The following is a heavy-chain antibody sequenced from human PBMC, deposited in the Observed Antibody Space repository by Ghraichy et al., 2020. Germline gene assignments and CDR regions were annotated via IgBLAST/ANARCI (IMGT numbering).Heavy chain of an antibody. V-gene: IGHV3-23*01. CDR3: AKILGSSSGLGHFDY. J-gene: IGHJ4*02. CDR1: GFTFSSYA. CDR2: ISGSGGST. D-gene: IGHD6-6*01. Sequence: GGSLRLSCAASGFTFSSYAMSWVRQAPGKGLEWVSAISGSGGSTYYADSVKGRFTISRDNSKNTLYLQMNSLRAEDTAVYYCAKILGSSSGLGHFDYWGQGTLVTVSS.